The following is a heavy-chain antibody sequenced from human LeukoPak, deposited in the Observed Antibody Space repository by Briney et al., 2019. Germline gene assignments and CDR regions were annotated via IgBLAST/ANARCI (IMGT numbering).Heavy chain of an antibody. CDR3: AKDAWGSDWYFDY. D-gene: IGHD7-27*01. V-gene: IGHV3-30*02. CDR1: GFTFSSYG. Sequence: PGGSLRLSCAASGFTFSSYGMHWVRQAPGKGLEWVAFIRYDGSNKYYADSVKGRFTISRDNSKNTLYLQMNSLRAEDTAVYYCAKDAWGSDWYFDYWGQGTLVTVSS. J-gene: IGHJ4*02. CDR2: IRYDGSNK.